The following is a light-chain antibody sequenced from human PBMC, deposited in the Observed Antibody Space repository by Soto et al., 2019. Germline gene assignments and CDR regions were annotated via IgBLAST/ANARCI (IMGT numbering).Light chain of an antibody. CDR2: GAF. CDR1: QDIKTY. Sequence: IQLTQSPSSLSASIGDRVSITCRASQDIKTYVAWYQQKPGKAPKLLIYGAFTLQSGVPSRFNGSGSGTDFTLTISRLQPEDFATYYCQLNNYPPFTFGPGTTVDLE. V-gene: IGKV1-9*01. CDR3: QLNNYPPFT. J-gene: IGKJ3*01.